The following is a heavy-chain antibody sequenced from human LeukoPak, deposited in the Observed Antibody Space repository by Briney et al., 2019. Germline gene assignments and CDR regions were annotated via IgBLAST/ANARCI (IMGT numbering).Heavy chain of an antibody. CDR1: GGSFSGYY. CDR3: ARAGRRIAARHGPKRYYYYMDV. D-gene: IGHD6-6*01. CDR2: INHSGST. J-gene: IGHJ6*03. V-gene: IGHV4-34*01. Sequence: SETLSLTCAVYGGSFSGYYWSWIRQPPGKGLEWIGEINHSGSTNYNPSLKSRVAISVDTSKNQFSLKLSSVTAADTAVYYCARAGRRIAARHGPKRYYYYMDVWGKGTTVTVSS.